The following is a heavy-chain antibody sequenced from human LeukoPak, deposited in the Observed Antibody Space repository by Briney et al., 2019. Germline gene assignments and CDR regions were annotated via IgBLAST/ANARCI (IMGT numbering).Heavy chain of an antibody. CDR1: GYTFTSSG. Sequence: ASVKVSCKASGYTFTSSGISWVRRAPGQGLEWMGWISAYNGNTNYAQKLQGRVTMTTDTSTSTAYMELRSLRSDDTAVYYCAKVVHPDAFDIWGQGTMVTVSS. V-gene: IGHV1-18*01. CDR3: AKVVHPDAFDI. J-gene: IGHJ3*02. CDR2: ISAYNGNT.